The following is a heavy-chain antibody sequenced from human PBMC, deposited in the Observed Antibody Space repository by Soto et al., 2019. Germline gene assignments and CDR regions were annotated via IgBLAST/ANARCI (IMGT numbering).Heavy chain of an antibody. J-gene: IGHJ6*02. Sequence: QVQLVQSGAEVKKPGASVKGSFKASGYTFTSYGISWVRQAPGPGLEWMGWISAYNGNTNYAQKLQGRVTMTTDTSTSTAYMELRSLSSDDTAVYYCARDRTDILPGYHYGTDVWGQGTTVTVSS. CDR1: GYTFTSYG. CDR2: ISAYNGNT. V-gene: IGHV1-18*04. D-gene: IGHD3-9*01. CDR3: ARDRTDILPGYHYGTDV.